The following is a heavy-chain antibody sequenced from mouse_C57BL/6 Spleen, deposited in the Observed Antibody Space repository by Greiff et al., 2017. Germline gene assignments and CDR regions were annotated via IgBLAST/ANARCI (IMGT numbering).Heavy chain of an antibody. D-gene: IGHD2-1*01. Sequence: EVHLVESGGGLVKPGGSLKLSCAASGFTFSDYGMHWVRQAPEKGLEWVAYISSGSSTIYYADTVKGRFTISRDNAKNTLFLQMTSLRSEDTAMYYCAIRGNYGYARDYWGQGTSVTVSS. CDR1: GFTFSDYG. J-gene: IGHJ4*01. CDR3: AIRGNYGYARDY. V-gene: IGHV5-17*01. CDR2: ISSGSSTI.